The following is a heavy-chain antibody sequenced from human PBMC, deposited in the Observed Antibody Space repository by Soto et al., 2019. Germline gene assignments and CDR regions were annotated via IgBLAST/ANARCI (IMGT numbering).Heavy chain of an antibody. CDR2: IYEGATT. Sequence: NPSETLSLTCAVSCASIIRTGFHWGWIRQPPGQGLEWIGSIYEGATTFYNSSLKSRVTISADTSKNHFSLKLRSVTAADTAVYYCARRGSGHTFDYWGQGTLVTVSS. J-gene: IGHJ4*02. CDR3: ARRGSGHTFDY. D-gene: IGHD3-10*01. CDR1: CASIIRTGFH. V-gene: IGHV4-39*01.